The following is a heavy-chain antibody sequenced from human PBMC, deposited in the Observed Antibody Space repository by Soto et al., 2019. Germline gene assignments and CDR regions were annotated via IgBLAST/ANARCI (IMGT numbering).Heavy chain of an antibody. CDR1: GLTFSSYW. Sequence: EVQLVESGGGLVQPGGSLRLSCAASGLTFSSYWMHWVRQAPGKGLVWVSRISTDGSVTTYADSVKGRFTISRDNAKNTLDLQMNSLRTEDTAVYYCARAPYSSGWWGFDYWGKGTLVTVSS. CDR3: ARAPYSSGWWGFDY. D-gene: IGHD6-19*01. J-gene: IGHJ4*02. CDR2: ISTDGSVT. V-gene: IGHV3-74*01.